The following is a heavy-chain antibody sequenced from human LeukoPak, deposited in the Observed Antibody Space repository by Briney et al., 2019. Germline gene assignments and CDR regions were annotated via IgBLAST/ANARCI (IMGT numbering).Heavy chain of an antibody. Sequence: SETLSLTCTVSGGSISSYYWSWIRQPPGKGLEWIGYIYYSGSTNYNPSLKSRVTISVDTSKNQFSPKLSSVTAADTAVYYCARGTLGYCSSTSCQSDYWGQGTLVTVSS. J-gene: IGHJ4*02. CDR1: GGSISSYY. CDR3: ARGTLGYCSSTSCQSDY. D-gene: IGHD2-2*01. V-gene: IGHV4-59*01. CDR2: IYYSGST.